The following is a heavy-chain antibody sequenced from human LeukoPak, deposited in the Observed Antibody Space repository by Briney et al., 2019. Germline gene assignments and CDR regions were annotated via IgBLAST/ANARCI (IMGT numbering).Heavy chain of an antibody. V-gene: IGHV1-69*13. CDR1: GGTFSSYA. D-gene: IGHD2-15*01. CDR2: IIPIFGTA. CDR3: ARGQGRAAWDY. J-gene: IGHJ4*02. Sequence: GASVKVSCKTSGGTFSSYAISWVRQAPGQGLEWMGGIIPIFGTANYAQKFQGRVTITADESTSTAYMELSSLRSEDTAVYYCARGQGRAAWDYWGQGTLVTVSS.